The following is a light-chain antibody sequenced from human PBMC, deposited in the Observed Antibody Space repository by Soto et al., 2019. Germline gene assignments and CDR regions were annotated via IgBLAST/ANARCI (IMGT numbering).Light chain of an antibody. CDR2: GAS. CDR3: QQYGSSPA. V-gene: IGKV3-20*01. Sequence: PGERATISCRASQSGRNNYLAWYQQKPGQAPRLLIYGASSRATGIPDRFSGSGSGTDFTLTISRLEPEDFAVDYCQQYGSSPAFGQGTRLEIK. J-gene: IGKJ5*01. CDR1: QSGRNNY.